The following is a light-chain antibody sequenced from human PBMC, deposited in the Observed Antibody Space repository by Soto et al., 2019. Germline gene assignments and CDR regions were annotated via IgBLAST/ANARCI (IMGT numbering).Light chain of an antibody. CDR2: EVN. Sequence: QSVLTQPASVSGSPGQAITISCTGSNDDIGGYKFVSWYRQDPGKAPKLIIYEVNVRPSGVSNRFSGSKSGNVASLAISGLQAEDESIYYCSSYTSGSTLVVFGGGTKLTVL. CDR3: SSYTSGSTLVV. CDR1: NDDIGGYKF. J-gene: IGLJ2*01. V-gene: IGLV2-14*01.